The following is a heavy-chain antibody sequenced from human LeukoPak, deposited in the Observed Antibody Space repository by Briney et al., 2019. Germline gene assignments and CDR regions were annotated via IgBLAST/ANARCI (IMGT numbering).Heavy chain of an antibody. CDR1: GFIFSNYW. V-gene: IGHV3-74*01. CDR3: ARIRGGYYSDF. D-gene: IGHD3-22*01. J-gene: IGHJ4*02. Sequence: GGSLRLSCAASGFIFSNYWMYWVRQAPGKGLVWVSRINSDGTTRTYADSVKGRFTISRDHAKNTLYLQMSSLTAEDTAVYYCARIRGGYYSDFWGQGTLVTVSS. CDR2: INSDGTTR.